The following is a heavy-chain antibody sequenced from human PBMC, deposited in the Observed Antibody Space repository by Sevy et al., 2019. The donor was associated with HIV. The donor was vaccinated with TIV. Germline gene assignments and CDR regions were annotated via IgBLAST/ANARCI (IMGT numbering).Heavy chain of an antibody. CDR1: GGYINSYS. Sequence: SETLSLTCVVSGGYINSYSWNWIRQPAGKGLEWIGHVYSSGTTNYNPSLKSRVTMSVDASKSQFSLKLTSATAADTAVYYCVGRGIWTGFEYWGQGTLVTVSS. CDR3: VGRGIWTGFEY. V-gene: IGHV4-4*07. CDR2: VYSSGTT. J-gene: IGHJ4*02. D-gene: IGHD3-9*01.